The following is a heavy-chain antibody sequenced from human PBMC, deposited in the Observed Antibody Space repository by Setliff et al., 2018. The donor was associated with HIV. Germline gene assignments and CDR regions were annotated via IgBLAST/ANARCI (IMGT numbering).Heavy chain of an antibody. Sequence: GGSLRLSCAASGFTFDDHGMSWVRQAPGKGLEWVSGINWNGVSTGYADSVKGRFTISRDNAKNSLYLQMNSLRAEDTALYYCARAWYYYAGNGYCHFDYWGQGTL. D-gene: IGHD3-22*01. CDR3: ARAWYYYAGNGYCHFDY. V-gene: IGHV3-20*04. CDR1: GFTFDDHG. J-gene: IGHJ4*02. CDR2: INWNGVST.